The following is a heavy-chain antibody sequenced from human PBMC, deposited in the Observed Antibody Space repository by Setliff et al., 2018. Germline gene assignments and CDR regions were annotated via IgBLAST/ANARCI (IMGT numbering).Heavy chain of an antibody. V-gene: IGHV4-30-4*08. D-gene: IGHD1-7*01. CDR2: IYHSWSA. Sequence: TLALTWNVSGDSLSSGDCFWRWIRQPPWKGLEWIAYIYHSWSAYYNPSLKSRVTMSVDTSKNQFSLHLTSVTAADTAVYSCAKAVGTSTSSDAFYVWGQLMLVTVS. CDR1: GDSLSSGDCF. J-gene: IGHJ3*01. CDR3: AKAVGTSTSSDAFYV.